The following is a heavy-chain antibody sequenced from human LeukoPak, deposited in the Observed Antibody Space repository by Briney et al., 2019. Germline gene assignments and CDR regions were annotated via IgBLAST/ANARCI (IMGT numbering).Heavy chain of an antibody. CDR1: GGSISSGGYY. V-gene: IGHV4-30-2*01. Sequence: SETLSLTCTVSGGSISSGGYYWSWIRQPPGKGLEWIGYIYHSGSTYYNPSLKSRVTISVDRSKNQCSLKLSSVTAAHTAVYYCARVREVLWFGELLYYYYGMDVWGQGTTVTVSS. CDR3: ARVREVLWFGELLYYYYGMDV. CDR2: IYHSGST. J-gene: IGHJ6*02. D-gene: IGHD3-10*01.